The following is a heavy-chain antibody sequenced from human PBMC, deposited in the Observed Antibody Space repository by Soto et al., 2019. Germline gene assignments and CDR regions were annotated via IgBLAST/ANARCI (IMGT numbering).Heavy chain of an antibody. Sequence: SETLSLTCAVYGGSFSGYYWSWIRQPPGKGLEWIGEINHSGSTNYNPSLKSRVTISVDTSKNQFSLKLSSVTAADTAVYYCARVGYCSGGSCYLAHWGQGTLVT. J-gene: IGHJ4*02. CDR2: INHSGST. CDR3: ARVGYCSGGSCYLAH. V-gene: IGHV4-34*01. D-gene: IGHD2-15*01. CDR1: GGSFSGYY.